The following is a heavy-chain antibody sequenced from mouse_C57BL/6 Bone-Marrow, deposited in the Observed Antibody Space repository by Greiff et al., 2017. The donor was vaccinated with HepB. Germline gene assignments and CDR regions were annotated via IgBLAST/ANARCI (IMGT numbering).Heavy chain of an antibody. CDR1: GFNIKDYY. CDR2: IDPEDGDT. CDR3: TTYPRQLRLRFAY. V-gene: IGHV14-1*01. Sequence: EVKLVESGAELVRPGASVKVSCTASGFNIKDYYMHWVKQRPEQGLEWIGRIDPEDGDTEYAPKFQGKATMTADTSSNTAYLQLSSLTSEDTAVYYCTTYPRQLRLRFAYWGQGTLVTVSA. D-gene: IGHD3-2*02. J-gene: IGHJ3*01.